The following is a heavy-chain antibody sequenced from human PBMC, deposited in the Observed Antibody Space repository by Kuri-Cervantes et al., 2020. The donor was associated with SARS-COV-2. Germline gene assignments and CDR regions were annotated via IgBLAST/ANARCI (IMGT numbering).Heavy chain of an antibody. CDR1: GFTFSNYW. CDR2: IKQDGSEK. J-gene: IGHJ4*02. Sequence: GGSLRLSCAASGFTFSNYWMSWVRQAPGKGLEWVANIKQDGSEKYYVDSVKGRFTISRDNSKNTLYLQMNSLRAEDTAVYYCARETYSGSFNFDYWGQGTLVTVSS. CDR3: ARETYSGSFNFDY. D-gene: IGHD1-26*01. V-gene: IGHV3-7*01.